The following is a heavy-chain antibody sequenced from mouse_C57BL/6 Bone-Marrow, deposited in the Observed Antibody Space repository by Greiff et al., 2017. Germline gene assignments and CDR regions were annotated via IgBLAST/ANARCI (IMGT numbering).Heavy chain of an antibody. D-gene: IGHD2-2*01. Sequence: DVMLVESGGGLVKPGGSLKLSCAASGFTFSSYTMPWVRQTPEKRLEWVATISGGGGNTYYPDSVKGRFTISRVNAKNTLYLQMSSLRSEDTALYYCSIQEWLPFAYWGQGTTLTVSS. J-gene: IGHJ2*01. V-gene: IGHV5-9*01. CDR3: SIQEWLPFAY. CDR2: ISGGGGNT. CDR1: GFTFSSYT.